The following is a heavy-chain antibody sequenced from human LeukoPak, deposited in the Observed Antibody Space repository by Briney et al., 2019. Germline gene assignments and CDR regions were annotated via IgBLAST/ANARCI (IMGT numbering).Heavy chain of an antibody. V-gene: IGHV3-23*01. CDR2: ISDSGRST. Sequence: GGSLRLSCAASGFTFSSYAMTWVRQAPGKGLEWVSAISDSGRSTYYADSVKGRFTISRDVSKSTLYLQMNSRRAEDTALYYCAKGQRWELPLDFWGQGTLVTVSS. CDR1: GFTFSSYA. CDR3: AKGQRWELPLDF. J-gene: IGHJ4*02. D-gene: IGHD2-15*01.